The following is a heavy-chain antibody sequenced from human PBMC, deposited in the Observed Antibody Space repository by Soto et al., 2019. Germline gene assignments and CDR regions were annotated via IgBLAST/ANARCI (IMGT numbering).Heavy chain of an antibody. D-gene: IGHD6-6*01. CDR2: ISYDGSNK. CDR1: GFTFSSYG. J-gene: IGHJ6*02. CDR3: AKDQALPSSSSHYYYGMDV. Sequence: GGSLRLSCAASGFTFSSYGMHWVRQAPGKGLEWVAVISYDGSNKYYADSVKGRFTISRDNSKNTLHLQMNSLRAEDTAVYYCAKDQALPSSSSHYYYGMDVWGQGTTVTVSS. V-gene: IGHV3-30*18.